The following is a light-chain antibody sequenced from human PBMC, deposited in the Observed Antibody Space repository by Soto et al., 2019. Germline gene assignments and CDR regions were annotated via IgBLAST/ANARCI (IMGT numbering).Light chain of an antibody. CDR1: SSDVGAYNS. CDR3: CSFAGSDTLI. J-gene: IGLJ2*01. CDR2: DVS. V-gene: IGLV2-11*01. Sequence: QSVLTQPRSVSGSPGQSVTISCTGTSSDVGAYNSVSWYQQHPGKAPKVMVYDVSKRPSGVPYRFSGSKSDNTAALTISGLQAEDEADYYCCSFAGSDTLIFGGGTKLTVL.